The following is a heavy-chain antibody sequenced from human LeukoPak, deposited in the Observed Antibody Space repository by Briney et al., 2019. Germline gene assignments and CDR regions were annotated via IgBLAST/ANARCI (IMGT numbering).Heavy chain of an antibody. Sequence: PETLSLTCTVSGGSISSYYWSWIRQPPGKGLEWIGYIYYSGSTNYNPSLKSRVTISVDTSKNQFSLKLSSVTAADTAVYYCASSLIWFGEPHWFDPWGQGTLVTVSS. D-gene: IGHD3-10*01. CDR2: IYYSGST. CDR3: ASSLIWFGEPHWFDP. J-gene: IGHJ5*02. V-gene: IGHV4-59*01. CDR1: GGSISSYY.